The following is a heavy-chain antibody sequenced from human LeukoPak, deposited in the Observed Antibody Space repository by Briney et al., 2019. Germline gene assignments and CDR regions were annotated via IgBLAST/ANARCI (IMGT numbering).Heavy chain of an antibody. Sequence: ASVKVSCKASGGTFISYAISWVRQAPGQGLEWMGGIIPIFGTANYAQKFQGRVTITADESTSTAYMELSSLRSEDRAVYYCARDRPLDDILTGGGNWFDPWGQGTLVTVSS. V-gene: IGHV1-69*13. CDR2: IIPIFGTA. CDR1: GGTFISYA. J-gene: IGHJ5*02. CDR3: ARDRPLDDILTGGGNWFDP. D-gene: IGHD3-9*01.